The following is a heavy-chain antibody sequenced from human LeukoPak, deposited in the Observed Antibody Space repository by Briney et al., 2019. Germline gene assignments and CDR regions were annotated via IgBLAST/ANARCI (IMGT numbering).Heavy chain of an antibody. CDR1: GGTFSSYA. D-gene: IGHD6-19*01. Sequence: SVKVSCKASGGTFSSYAISWVRQAPGQGLEWMGRIIPIFGTANYAQKFQGRVTITADESTSTAYMELSSLRSEDTAVYYCARDPSYGRQWLGNWFDPWGQGTLVTVSS. CDR2: IIPIFGTA. V-gene: IGHV1-69*13. CDR3: ARDPSYGRQWLGNWFDP. J-gene: IGHJ5*02.